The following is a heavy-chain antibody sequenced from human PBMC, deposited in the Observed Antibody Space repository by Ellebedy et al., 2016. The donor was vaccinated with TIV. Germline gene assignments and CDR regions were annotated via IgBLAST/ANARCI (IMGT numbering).Heavy chain of an antibody. CDR2: ISYDGSNK. J-gene: IGHJ4*02. V-gene: IGHV3-30-3*01. Sequence: GGSLRLXXAASGFTFSSYAMHWVRQAPGKGLEWVAVISYDGSNKYYADSVKGRFTISRDNSKNTLYLQMNSLRAEDTAVYYCARDLNYYDSSGPHFDYWGQGTLVTVSS. CDR1: GFTFSSYA. CDR3: ARDLNYYDSSGPHFDY. D-gene: IGHD3-22*01.